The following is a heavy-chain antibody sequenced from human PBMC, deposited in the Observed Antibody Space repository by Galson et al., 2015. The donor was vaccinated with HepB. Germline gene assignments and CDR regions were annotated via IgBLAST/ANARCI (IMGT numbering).Heavy chain of an antibody. V-gene: IGHV3-7*03. D-gene: IGHD3-10*01. CDR3: ARVPWARGLLWFGDPDY. Sequence: SLRLSCAASGFTFSSYWMTWVRQAPGKGLEWVANIKQDGSEKYYVDSVKGRFTISRDNAKNSLYLQMNSLRAEDTAVYYCARVPWARGLLWFGDPDYWGQGTLVTVSS. J-gene: IGHJ4*02. CDR1: GFTFSSYW. CDR2: IKQDGSEK.